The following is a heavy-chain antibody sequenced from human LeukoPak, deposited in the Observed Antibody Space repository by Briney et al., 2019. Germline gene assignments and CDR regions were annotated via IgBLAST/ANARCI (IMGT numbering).Heavy chain of an antibody. D-gene: IGHD1-26*01. CDR2: IYYTGTV. CDR1: GGSFGTYY. CDR3: ARGATGPQYFDS. J-gene: IGHJ4*02. V-gene: IGHV4-59*01. Sequence: PSETLSLTCTVSGGSFGTYYWSWIRRPPGKGLEWIGYIYYTGTVIYNPSLMSRVTMSVDTSKNQFSLNVESLTAADTAVYSCARGATGPQYFDSWGQGTLVTVSS.